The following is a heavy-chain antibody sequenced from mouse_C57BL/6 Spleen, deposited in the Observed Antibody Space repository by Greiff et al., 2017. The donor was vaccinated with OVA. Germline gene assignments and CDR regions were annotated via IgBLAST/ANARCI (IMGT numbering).Heavy chain of an antibody. D-gene: IGHD1-1*01. Sequence: QVQLQQPGTELVKPGASVKLSCKASGYTFTSYWMHWVKQRPGQGLEWIGNINPSNGGTNYNEKFKSKATLTVDKSSSTDYMRLSSLTSEDSAVYYCASGDYYGSSSYYCDDWGQGTTLTVSS. J-gene: IGHJ2*01. CDR2: INPSNGGT. CDR1: GYTFTSYW. CDR3: ASGDYYGSSSYYCDD. V-gene: IGHV1-53*01.